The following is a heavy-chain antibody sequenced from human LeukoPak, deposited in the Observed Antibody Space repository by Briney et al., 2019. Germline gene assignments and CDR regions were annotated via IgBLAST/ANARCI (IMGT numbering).Heavy chain of an antibody. Sequence: SVKVSCKASGGTFSSYAISWVRQAPGQGLEWMGGIIPIFGTANYAQKFQGRVTITADESTSTAYMELSSLRSEDTAVYYCARDHGYYDSSGYHPYYYGMDVWGQGTTVTVSS. CDR1: GGTFSSYA. V-gene: IGHV1-69*13. CDR3: ARDHGYYDSSGYHPYYYGMDV. CDR2: IIPIFGTA. D-gene: IGHD3-22*01. J-gene: IGHJ6*02.